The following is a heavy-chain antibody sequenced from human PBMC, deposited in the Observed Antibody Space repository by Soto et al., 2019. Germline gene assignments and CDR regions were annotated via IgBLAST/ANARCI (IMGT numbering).Heavy chain of an antibody. Sequence: PSETLSLTCAVSGGSISSGWWTWVRQPPGKGLEWIGEILYSGRTNYNSSLNSRVTISIDKSKKQFSLNLSSVTAADTAVYYCARFNWYFDLWGRGTLVTVSS. CDR2: ILYSGRT. V-gene: IGHV4-4*02. J-gene: IGHJ2*01. CDR1: GGSISSGW. CDR3: ARFNWYFDL.